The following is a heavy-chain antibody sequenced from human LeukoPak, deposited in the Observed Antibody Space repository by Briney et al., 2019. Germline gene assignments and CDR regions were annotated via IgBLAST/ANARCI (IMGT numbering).Heavy chain of an antibody. V-gene: IGHV3-20*04. CDR2: IDWSGGAT. D-gene: IGHD6-13*01. CDR1: ALSIDDYG. Sequence: GGSLRLSCVASALSIDDYGMSWVRQAPGKGLEWISGIDWSGGATSYSDSVKGRFTISRDNTKNSLYLQMTSLRVDDTAVYYCARDLSASWYSLAYWGQGTLVTVSS. J-gene: IGHJ4*02. CDR3: ARDLSASWYSLAY.